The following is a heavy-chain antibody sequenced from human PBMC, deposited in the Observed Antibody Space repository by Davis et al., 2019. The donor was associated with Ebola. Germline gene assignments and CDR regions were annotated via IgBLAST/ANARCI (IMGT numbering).Heavy chain of an antibody. J-gene: IGHJ4*02. V-gene: IGHV3-23*01. CDR3: ARRGSGWYPPFGY. Sequence: GESLKISCAASGFTFSSYAMSWVRQAPGKGLEWVSAISGSGGSTYYADSVKGRFTISRDNSKNVQWLQLNSLRAEDTAVYYCARRGSGWYPPFGYWGQGTLVTVSS. D-gene: IGHD6-19*01. CDR2: ISGSGGST. CDR1: GFTFSSYA.